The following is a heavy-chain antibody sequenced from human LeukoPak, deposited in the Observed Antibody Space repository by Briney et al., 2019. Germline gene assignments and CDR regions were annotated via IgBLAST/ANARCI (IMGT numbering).Heavy chain of an antibody. CDR3: ARASSGYFPDYWYFDL. V-gene: IGHV1-69*05. D-gene: IGHD3-22*01. CDR2: IIPIFGTA. J-gene: IGHJ2*01. CDR1: GGTFSSYA. Sequence: SVKVSCKASGGTFSSYAISWVRQAPGQGLEWMGGIIPIFGTANYAQKFQGRVTITTDESTSTAYMELSSLRSEDTAVYYCARASSGYFPDYWYFDLWGRGTLVTVSS.